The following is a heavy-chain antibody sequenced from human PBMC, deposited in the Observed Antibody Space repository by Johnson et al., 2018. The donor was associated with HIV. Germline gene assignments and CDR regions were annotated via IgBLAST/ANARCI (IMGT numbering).Heavy chain of an antibody. D-gene: IGHD6-6*01. CDR3: KISSSTGFEF. J-gene: IGHJ3*01. CDR1: RFTFSSYG. CDR2: IKQDGSEK. V-gene: IGHV3-7*05. Sequence: VQLVESGGGVVQPGRSLRLSCAASRFTFSSYGMHWVRQAPGKGLEWVANIKQDGSEKYYLASVKGRFTISRDNAKNSLYLQMNSLRAEDTAVYYCKISSSTGFEFWGQGTMVTVSS.